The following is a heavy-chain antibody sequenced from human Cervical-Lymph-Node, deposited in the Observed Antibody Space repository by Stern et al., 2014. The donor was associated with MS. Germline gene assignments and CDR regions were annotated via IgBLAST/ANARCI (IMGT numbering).Heavy chain of an antibody. V-gene: IGHV1-69*01. CDR3: AREYNWNDMYYGMDV. D-gene: IGHD1-20*01. Sequence: VQLVESGAEVKKPGSSVKVSCKASGGTFSTYAVSWVRQAPGQGLEWMGGIIPIFGTPNYAQKFQGRVTITADESTSTAYMELSSLRSEDTAVYYCAREYNWNDMYYGMDVWGQGTTVTVSS. CDR1: GGTFSTYA. CDR2: IIPIFGTP. J-gene: IGHJ6*02.